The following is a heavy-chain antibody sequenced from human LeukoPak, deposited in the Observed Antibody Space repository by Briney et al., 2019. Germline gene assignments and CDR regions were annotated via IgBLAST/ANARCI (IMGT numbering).Heavy chain of an antibody. D-gene: IGHD3-22*01. J-gene: IGHJ5*02. CDR2: ISRSSTYI. CDR1: GFTFSKYC. Sequence: PGGSLRLSCAGSGFTFSKYCMSWVRQAPGKGLEWVSSISRSSTYIYYADSVKGRFTISRDNAKNSLYLQMNSLGAEDTAVYYCARDPSEYYDNTGDTWFDPWGQGTLVTVSS. CDR3: ARDPSEYYDNTGDTWFDP. V-gene: IGHV3-21*01.